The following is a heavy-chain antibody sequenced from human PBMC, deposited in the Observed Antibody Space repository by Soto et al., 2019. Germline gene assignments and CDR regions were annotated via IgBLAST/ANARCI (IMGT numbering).Heavy chain of an antibody. J-gene: IGHJ5*02. D-gene: IGHD5-18*01. CDR3: ARDQGYSFPFDP. CDR1: WYTFNHFV. CDR2: ISAKNGNR. V-gene: IGHV1-18*04. Sequence: SEKVSYKASWYTFNHFVIIWVRQVPGQGLEWMGWISAKNGNRNYAQKFQGRVTMTTDTSTNKAFMDLTDLTSNDTAMYYCARDQGYSFPFDPWGQGTLVTVYS.